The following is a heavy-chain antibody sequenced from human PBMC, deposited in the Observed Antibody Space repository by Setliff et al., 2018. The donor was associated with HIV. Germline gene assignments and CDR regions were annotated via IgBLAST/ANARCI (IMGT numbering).Heavy chain of an antibody. J-gene: IGHJ4*02. CDR1: GYTFTSYA. V-gene: IGHV1-3*01. D-gene: IGHD3-22*01. CDR2: INAGNGNT. Sequence: ASVKVSCKASGYTFTSYAMHWVRQAPGQRLEWMGWINAGNGNTKYSQKFQGRVTITRDTSASTTYMELRSLRSEGTAVYYCVRDLYDTSGYSPLLTGNRSDFWGQGTLVTVSS. CDR3: VRDLYDTSGYSPLLTGNRSDF.